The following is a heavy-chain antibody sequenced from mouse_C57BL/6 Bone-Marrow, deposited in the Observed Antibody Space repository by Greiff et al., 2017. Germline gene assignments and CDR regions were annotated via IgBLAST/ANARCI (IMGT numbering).Heavy chain of an antibody. D-gene: IGHD4-1*02. CDR2: INPGSGGT. Sequence: QVQLQQSGAELVRPGTSVKVSCKASGYAFTTYLIEWVKQRPGQGLEWIGVINPGSGGTNYNETLKGKATLTADKSSSTAYMQLSSLTSEDSAVYFCATTGTGWFAYWGQGTLVTVSA. CDR1: GYAFTTYL. J-gene: IGHJ3*01. V-gene: IGHV1-54*01. CDR3: ATTGTGWFAY.